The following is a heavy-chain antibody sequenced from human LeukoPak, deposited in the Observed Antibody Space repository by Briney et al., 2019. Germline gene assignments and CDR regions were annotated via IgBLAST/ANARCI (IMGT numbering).Heavy chain of an antibody. D-gene: IGHD1-26*01. CDR3: AQWSRYFDY. Sequence: PGDSLRLSCAASGFTFSSYAMSWVRQAPGKGLEWVSAISGSGGSTYYADSVKGRFTISRDNSKNTLYLQMNSLRAEDTALYFCAQWSRYFDYWGQGTLVTVSS. J-gene: IGHJ4*02. V-gene: IGHV3-23*01. CDR1: GFTFSSYA. CDR2: ISGSGGST.